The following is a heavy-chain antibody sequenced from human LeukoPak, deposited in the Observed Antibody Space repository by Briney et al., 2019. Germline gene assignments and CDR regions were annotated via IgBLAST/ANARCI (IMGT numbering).Heavy chain of an antibody. Sequence: PSETLSLTCTVSGGSTSNYFWSWIRQPPGKGLEWIGYVYYTGSTNYSPSLKTRVSISIDTSENQFSLRLSSVTAADTAVYYCARGGRVLRYFDWLPPDIWGQGTMVTVSS. CDR2: VYYTGST. CDR3: ARGGRVLRYFDWLPPDI. D-gene: IGHD3-9*01. J-gene: IGHJ3*02. CDR1: GGSTSNYF. V-gene: IGHV4-59*12.